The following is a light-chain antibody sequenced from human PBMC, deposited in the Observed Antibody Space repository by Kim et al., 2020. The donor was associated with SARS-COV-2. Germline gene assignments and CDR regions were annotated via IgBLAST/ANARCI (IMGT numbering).Light chain of an antibody. CDR2: GAA. V-gene: IGKV3-15*01. J-gene: IGKJ1*01. Sequence: VSPGERATRSCRARQSVGRHLAWYQKKPGQAPRLLIHGAATRATGIPDRFGGSGSGTEFTLTISSLQSEDVAVYYCQQYDVWPRPFGQGTKVDIK. CDR1: QSVGRH. CDR3: QQYDVWPRP.